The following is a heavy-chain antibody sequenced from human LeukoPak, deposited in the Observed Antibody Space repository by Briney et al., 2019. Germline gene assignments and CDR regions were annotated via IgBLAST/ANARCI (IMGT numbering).Heavy chain of an antibody. V-gene: IGHV3-15*01. CDR1: GFIFNYDW. D-gene: IGHD2-21*01. CDR3: AREQYCASSSCPGAFDL. Sequence: PGGSLRLSCAASGFIFNYDWMSWVRQAPGKGPEWVGRIKSRTHGGTTDYAAPVKGRFTISRDDSRNTVYLQMSSLKTEVTAVYYCAREQYCASSSCPGAFDLWGQGTVVTVSS. CDR2: IKSRTHGGTT. J-gene: IGHJ3*01.